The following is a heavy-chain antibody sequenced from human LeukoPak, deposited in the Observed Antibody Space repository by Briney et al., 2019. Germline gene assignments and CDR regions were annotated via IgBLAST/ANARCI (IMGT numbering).Heavy chain of an antibody. CDR3: ARQSGDSFDY. CDR2: IKPNCDNT. CDR1: VYTFTRYD. D-gene: IGHD2-21*01. Sequence: ASVKDACKASVYTFTRYDINWVRQATGQGLEWKGWIKPNCDNTGYAQKFQGRVTMTRNTSISIAYMELSSLRAEDTAVYYCARQSGDSFDYWGQGTLVTVSS. V-gene: IGHV1-8*01. J-gene: IGHJ4*02.